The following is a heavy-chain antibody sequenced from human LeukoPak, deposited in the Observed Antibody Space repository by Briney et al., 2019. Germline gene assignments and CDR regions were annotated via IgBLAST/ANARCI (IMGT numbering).Heavy chain of an antibody. CDR2: IIPILGIA. J-gene: IGHJ4*02. D-gene: IGHD3-22*01. Sequence: GSSVKVSCKASGGTFSSYAISWVRQAPRQGLEWMGRIIPILGIANYAQKFQGRVTITADKSTSTAYMELSSLRSEDTAVYYCAREGNYYDSSGYYPLGYWGQGTLVTVSS. CDR1: GGTFSSYA. CDR3: AREGNYYDSSGYYPLGY. V-gene: IGHV1-69*04.